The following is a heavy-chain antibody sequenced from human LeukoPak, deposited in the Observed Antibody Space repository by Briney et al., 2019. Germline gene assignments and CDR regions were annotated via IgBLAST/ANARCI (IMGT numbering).Heavy chain of an antibody. Sequence: ASVKVSCKASGYTFTSYDINWVRQATGQGLEWMGWMNPNSGNTGYAQKFQGRVTMTRDTSISTAYMELSRLRSDDTAVYYCAGIIAVAGTAWGQGTLVTVSS. CDR2: MNPNSGNT. CDR1: GYTFTSYD. J-gene: IGHJ5*02. D-gene: IGHD6-19*01. CDR3: AGIIAVAGTA. V-gene: IGHV1-8*02.